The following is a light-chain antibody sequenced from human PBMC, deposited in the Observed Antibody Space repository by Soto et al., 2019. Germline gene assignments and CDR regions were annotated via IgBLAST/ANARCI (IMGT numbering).Light chain of an antibody. J-gene: IGLJ1*01. CDR2: HVS. CDR3: CSYTSSITYV. V-gene: IGLV2-14*01. Sequence: QSVLTQPASVSGSPGQSIAISCTGTSSDVGGYNYVSWYQQHPGKAPKLMIYHVSNRPSGVSNRFSGSKSGNTASLTISGLLAEDEADYYCCSYTSSITYVFGTGTKVTVL. CDR1: SSDVGGYNY.